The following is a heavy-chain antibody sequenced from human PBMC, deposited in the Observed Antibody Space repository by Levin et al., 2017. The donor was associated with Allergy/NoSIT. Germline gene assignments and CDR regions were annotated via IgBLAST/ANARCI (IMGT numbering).Heavy chain of an antibody. J-gene: IGHJ4*02. D-gene: IGHD4-17*01. CDR3: ARQNGAFDY. CDR2: TYYRSKWYN. CDR1: GDSVSSNSVA. Sequence: LRLSCAISGDSVSSNSVAWNWIRQSPSRGLEWLGRTYYRSKWYNAYAESVKSRISINPDTSKNQFSLQLNSVTPDDAAVYYCARQNGAFDYWGQGTLVTVSS. V-gene: IGHV6-1*01.